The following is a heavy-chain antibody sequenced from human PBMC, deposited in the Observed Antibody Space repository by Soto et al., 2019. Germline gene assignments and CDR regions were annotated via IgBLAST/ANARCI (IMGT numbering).Heavy chain of an antibody. CDR2: ISGSGGST. D-gene: IGHD2-15*01. J-gene: IGHJ5*02. CDR3: AKVTEEDIVVVVAVPWFDP. Sequence: GESLKISCAASGFTFSSYAMSWVRQAPGKGLEWVSAISGSGGSTYYADSVKGRFTISRDNSKNTLYLQMNSLRAEDTAVYYCAKVTEEDIVVVVAVPWFDPWGQGTLVTVSS. V-gene: IGHV3-23*01. CDR1: GFTFSSYA.